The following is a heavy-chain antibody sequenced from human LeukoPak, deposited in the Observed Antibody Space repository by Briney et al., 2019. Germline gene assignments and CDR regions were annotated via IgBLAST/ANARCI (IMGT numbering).Heavy chain of an antibody. V-gene: IGHV3-7*01. Sequence: PGGSLRLSCAASGFNFSDYFLTWVRQAPGKGLEWVANINQDGNEKNYVDSLEGRFTISRDNAKRSLYLQMNSLRVDDTAMYYCVRDVGYYGGNHDYWGQGTLAIVSS. D-gene: IGHD4-23*01. CDR2: INQDGNEK. J-gene: IGHJ4*02. CDR1: GFNFSDYF. CDR3: VRDVGYYGGNHDY.